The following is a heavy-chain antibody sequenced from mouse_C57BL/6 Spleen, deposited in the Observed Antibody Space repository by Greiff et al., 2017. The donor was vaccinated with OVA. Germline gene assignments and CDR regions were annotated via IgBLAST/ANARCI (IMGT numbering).Heavy chain of an antibody. CDR2: IDPNSGGT. Sequence: QVQLQQPGAELVKPGASVKLSCKASGYTFTSYWMHWVKQRPGRGLEWIGRIDPNSGGTKYNEKYKSKATLTVDKPSSTADMQLCSLTSEDSAVDYWARADSSGYYYAMDYWGQGTSVTVSS. D-gene: IGHD3-2*02. J-gene: IGHJ4*01. CDR3: ARADSSGYYYAMDY. CDR1: GYTFTSYW. V-gene: IGHV1-72*01.